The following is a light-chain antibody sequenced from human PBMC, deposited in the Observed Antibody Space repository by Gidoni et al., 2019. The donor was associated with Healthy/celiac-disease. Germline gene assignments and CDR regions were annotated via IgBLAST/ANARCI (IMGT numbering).Light chain of an antibody. CDR1: KLGDKY. CDR3: QAWDSSTGV. CDR2: QDS. J-gene: IGLJ1*01. Sequence: SYELTQPPSVSVSPGQTASITCSGDKLGDKYACWYQQKPGQSPVLVIYQDSKRPSGIPERFSGSNSGNTATLTISGTQAMDEADDYGQAWDSSTGVFGTGTKVTVL. V-gene: IGLV3-1*01.